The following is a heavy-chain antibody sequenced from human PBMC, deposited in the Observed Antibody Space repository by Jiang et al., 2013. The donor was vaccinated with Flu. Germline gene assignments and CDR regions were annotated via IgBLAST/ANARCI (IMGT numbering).Heavy chain of an antibody. D-gene: IGHD4-23*01. CDR3: ATERVVNLGLFDY. V-gene: IGHV4-59*03. Sequence: LLKPSETLSLTCTVSGDSIGSYYWSWIRQPPGKGLEWIGYVYYNGRTNYNPSLKNRVTISVDTSKNQFSLKLTSVTAADTAVYYCATERVVNLGLFDYWGQGTLVTVSS. J-gene: IGHJ4*02. CDR2: VYYNGRT. CDR1: GDSIGSYY.